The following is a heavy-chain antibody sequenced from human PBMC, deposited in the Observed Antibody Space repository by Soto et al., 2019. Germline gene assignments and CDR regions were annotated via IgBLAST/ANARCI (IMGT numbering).Heavy chain of an antibody. Sequence: ASVNVSCKASGYTFTSYYMHWVRQAPGQGLEWMGIINPIGGSTSYAQKFQGRVTMTRDTSIGTAYMELSRLRSDDTAVYYCARAPRVDYDILTGYYPGAYYYYYGMDVWGQGTTVTVSS. V-gene: IGHV1-46*01. J-gene: IGHJ6*02. CDR2: INPIGGST. CDR1: GYTFTSYY. D-gene: IGHD3-9*01. CDR3: ARAPRVDYDILTGYYPGAYYYYYGMDV.